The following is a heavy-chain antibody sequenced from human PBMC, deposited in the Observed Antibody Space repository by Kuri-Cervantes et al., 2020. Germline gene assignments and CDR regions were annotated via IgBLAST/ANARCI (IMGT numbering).Heavy chain of an antibody. CDR1: GFTFSSYA. Sequence: GGSLRLSCAASGFTFSSYAMSWVRQAPGKGLEWVSAISGSGGSTYYADSVKGRFTISRDDSKNTLYLQMNSLRAEDTVVYYCAKAGGGSGSYGDYYYYGMDVWGQGTTVTVSS. J-gene: IGHJ6*02. D-gene: IGHD3-10*01. CDR2: ISGSGGST. CDR3: AKAGGGSGSYGDYYYYGMDV. V-gene: IGHV3-23*01.